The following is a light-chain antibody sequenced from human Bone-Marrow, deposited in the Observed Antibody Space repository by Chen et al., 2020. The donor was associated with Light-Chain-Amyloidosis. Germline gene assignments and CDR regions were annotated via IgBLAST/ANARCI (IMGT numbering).Light chain of an antibody. V-gene: IGLV3-25*03. CDR3: QSADSSGTYEVI. CDR1: DLPTKY. J-gene: IGLJ2*01. Sequence: SYELTQPPSVSVSPGQTARITCSGDDLPTKYAYWYQQKPGQAPVLVIHRDTERPSGISERFSGSSSGTTAPLTISGVQAGDEADYHCQSADSSGTYEVIFGGGTKLTVL. CDR2: RDT.